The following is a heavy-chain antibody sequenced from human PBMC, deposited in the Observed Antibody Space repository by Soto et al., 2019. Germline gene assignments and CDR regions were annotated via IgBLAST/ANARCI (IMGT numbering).Heavy chain of an antibody. V-gene: IGHV4-39*01. CDR2: IDYNGVT. CDR1: GGSIYRSGYY. CDR3: ATVLMITFGGVIQNWFDP. Sequence: PSETLSLTCTVSGGSIYRSGYYWGWIRQPPGRGLEWIGNIDYNGVTYSNPSLKSRVTISGDTSKNQFSLKLTSVTAADTAVYYCATVLMITFGGVIQNWFDPWGQGTLVTVSS. D-gene: IGHD3-16*02. J-gene: IGHJ5*02.